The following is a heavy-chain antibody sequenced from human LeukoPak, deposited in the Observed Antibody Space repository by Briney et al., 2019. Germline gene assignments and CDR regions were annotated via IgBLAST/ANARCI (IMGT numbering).Heavy chain of an antibody. D-gene: IGHD3-10*01. V-gene: IGHV3-23*01. CDR2: ISGSDGST. Sequence: GGSLRLSCAASGFTFSNYAMSWVRQAPGKGLEWVSAISGSDGSTWYADSVKGRFTISRDNSKNTLYLQMNSLRAEDTAVYYCAKAAMVRGVLPPFDYWGQGTLVTVSS. CDR1: GFTFSNYA. J-gene: IGHJ4*02. CDR3: AKAAMVRGVLPPFDY.